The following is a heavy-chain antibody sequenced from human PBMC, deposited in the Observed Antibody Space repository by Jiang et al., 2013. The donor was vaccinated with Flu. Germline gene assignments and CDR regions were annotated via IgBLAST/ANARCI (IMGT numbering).Heavy chain of an antibody. CDR2: INTNTGNP. CDR3: ARGSGSSGWYPSDY. V-gene: IGHV7-4-1*02. J-gene: IGHJ4*02. Sequence: QSGSELKKPGASVEVSCKASGYTITSYAMNWVRQAPGQGLEWMGWINTNTGNPTYAQGFTGRFVFSLDTSVSTAYLQISTLRAEDTAVYYCARGSGSSGWYPSDYWGQGTLVTVSS. D-gene: IGHD6-19*01. CDR1: GYTITSYA.